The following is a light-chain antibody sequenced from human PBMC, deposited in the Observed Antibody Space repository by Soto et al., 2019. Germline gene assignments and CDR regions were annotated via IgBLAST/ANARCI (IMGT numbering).Light chain of an antibody. J-gene: IGKJ1*01. V-gene: IGKV3-15*01. CDR2: GAS. CDR1: QSVNSN. Sequence: EIVMTQSLATLSVSPGERVTLSCRASQSVNSNMAWYQQKPGQVPRVLIYGASTRATGIPARFSGSGSGTEFTLTITNLQPEDFAVYHCQQYDNWPPWTFGQGTKVEIK. CDR3: QQYDNWPPWT.